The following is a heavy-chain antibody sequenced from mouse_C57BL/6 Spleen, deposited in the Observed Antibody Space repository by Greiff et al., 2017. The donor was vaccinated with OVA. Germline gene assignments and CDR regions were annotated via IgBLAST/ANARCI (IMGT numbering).Heavy chain of an antibody. V-gene: IGHV1-63*01. J-gene: IGHJ2*01. D-gene: IGHD3-2*02. CDR2: IYPGGGYT. CDR1: GYTFTNYW. CDR3: ARGGELTAQAPYFDY. Sequence: QVQLQQSGAELVRPGTSVKMSCKASGYTFTNYWIGWAKQRPGHGLEWIGDIYPGGGYTNYNEKFKGKATLTADKSSSTAYMQFRSLTSEDSAINYWARGGELTAQAPYFDYWGQGTTLTVSS.